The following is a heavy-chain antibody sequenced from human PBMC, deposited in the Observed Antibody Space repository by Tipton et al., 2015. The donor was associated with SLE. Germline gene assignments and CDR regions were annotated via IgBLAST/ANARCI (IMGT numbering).Heavy chain of an antibody. CDR1: GFTVSSNY. Sequence: SLRLSCAASGFTVSSNYMSWVRQAPGKGLEWVSYISSSGSTIYYADSVKGRFTISRDNAKNSLYLQMNSLRAEDTAVYYCARDARIWSGYPDAFDIWGQGTMVTVSS. J-gene: IGHJ3*02. V-gene: IGHV3-11*04. CDR3: ARDARIWSGYPDAFDI. CDR2: ISSSGSTI. D-gene: IGHD3-3*01.